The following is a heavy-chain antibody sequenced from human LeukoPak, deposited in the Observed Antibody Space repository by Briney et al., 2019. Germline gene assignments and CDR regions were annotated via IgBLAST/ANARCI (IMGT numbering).Heavy chain of an antibody. Sequence: AGGSLRLSCAASGFTFGSYAMSWARQAPGKVLEWVSDINGSGGSTYYTDSVKGRFTISRDNSKNTLYLQMNSLRAEDTAVYYCAREVYYYDSSGYLFDAFDIWGQGTMITVSS. J-gene: IGHJ3*02. CDR3: AREVYYYDSSGYLFDAFDI. CDR1: GFTFGSYA. D-gene: IGHD3-22*01. V-gene: IGHV3-23*01. CDR2: INGSGGST.